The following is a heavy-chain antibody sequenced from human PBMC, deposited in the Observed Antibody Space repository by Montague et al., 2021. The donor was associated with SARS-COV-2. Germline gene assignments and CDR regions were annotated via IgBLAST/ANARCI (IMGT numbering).Heavy chain of an antibody. D-gene: IGHD3-10*01. J-gene: IGHJ6*03. Sequence: SETLSLTCAVHGGSSSTYSWNWIRQPPGKGLEWIGEIHHGGSTNYNPSLTSRVTISADTSKNQFSLKLTSVAAADTAVYYCARLGDGVVPSPILGVGPYYSYYYMDVWGKGTTVTVSS. CDR1: GGSSSTYS. V-gene: IGHV4-34*01. CDR3: ARLGDGVVPSPILGVGPYYSYYYMDV. CDR2: IHHGGST.